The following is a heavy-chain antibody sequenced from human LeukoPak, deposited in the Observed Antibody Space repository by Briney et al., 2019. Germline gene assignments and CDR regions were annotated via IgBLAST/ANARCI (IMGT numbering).Heavy chain of an antibody. CDR2: ISAYNGNT. J-gene: IGHJ4*02. CDR3: ARILKYYGWGIFFDY. V-gene: IGHV1-18*04. CDR1: GYTFTSYG. D-gene: IGHD3-10*01. Sequence: ASVKVSCKASGYTFTSYGISWVRQAPGQGLEWMGWISAYNGNTNYAQKLQGRVTMTTDTSTSTAYMELRSLRSDDTAVYYCARILKYYGWGIFFDYWAQKPLVTVSS.